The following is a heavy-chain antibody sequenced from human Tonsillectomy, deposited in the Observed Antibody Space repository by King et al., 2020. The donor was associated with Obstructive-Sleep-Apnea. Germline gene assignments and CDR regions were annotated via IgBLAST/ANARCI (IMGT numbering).Heavy chain of an antibody. CDR1: GFTFDDYA. CDR2: ISWNSGYI. V-gene: IGHV3-9*01. J-gene: IGHJ5*02. Sequence: DVQLVESGGGLVQPGRSLRLSCAASGFTFDDYAMHWVRQAPGKGLEWVSGISWNSGYIGYADSVKGRFTISRDNAKNSLYLQMNSLIAEDTALYYCAKDIRRYYYESSGYLGTWGQGTLATVSS. D-gene: IGHD3-22*01. CDR3: AKDIRRYYYESSGYLGT.